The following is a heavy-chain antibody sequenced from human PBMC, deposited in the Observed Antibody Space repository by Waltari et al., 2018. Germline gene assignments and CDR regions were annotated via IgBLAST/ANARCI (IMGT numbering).Heavy chain of an antibody. CDR2: IYYSGST. CDR3: ARDCCGYSYGAFDP. D-gene: IGHD5-18*01. CDR1: GGSISSGGYY. V-gene: IGHV4-31*03. Sequence: QVQLQESGPGLVKPSQTLSLTCTVSGGSISSGGYYWSWIRQHPGKGLEWIGYIYYSGSTYYNPSLKSRVTISVDPSKNQFSLKLSSVTAADTAVYYCARDCCGYSYGAFDPWGQGTLVTVSS. J-gene: IGHJ5*02.